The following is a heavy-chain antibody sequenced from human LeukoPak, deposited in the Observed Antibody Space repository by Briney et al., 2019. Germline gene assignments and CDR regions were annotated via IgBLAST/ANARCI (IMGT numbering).Heavy chain of an antibody. CDR1: GFTFNNFA. Sequence: KPGGSLRLSCAASGFTFNNFAMSWVRQAPGKGLEWVSTISGSGGRTDYADSVKGRFTISRDNSKNTLYLQMNGLRAEDTAIYYCAMQVISGPYNWFDSWGQGTLVTVSS. V-gene: IGHV3-23*01. J-gene: IGHJ5*01. CDR2: ISGSGGRT. D-gene: IGHD1-26*01. CDR3: AMQVISGPYNWFDS.